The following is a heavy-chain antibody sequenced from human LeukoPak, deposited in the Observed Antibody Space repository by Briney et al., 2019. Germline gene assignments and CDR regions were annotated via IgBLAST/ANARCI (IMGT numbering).Heavy chain of an antibody. CDR3: AREARDTYCSSTSCYTNNWFDP. D-gene: IGHD2-2*02. CDR2: INPNSGGT. CDR1: GNTFTGYY. Sequence: ASVKVSCKASGNTFTGYYMHWVRQAPGQGLEWMGWINPNSGGTNYAQKFQGRVTMTRDTSISTDYMELSRVRSDDTAVYYCAREARDTYCSSTSCYTNNWFDPWGQGTLVTVSS. V-gene: IGHV1-2*02. J-gene: IGHJ5*02.